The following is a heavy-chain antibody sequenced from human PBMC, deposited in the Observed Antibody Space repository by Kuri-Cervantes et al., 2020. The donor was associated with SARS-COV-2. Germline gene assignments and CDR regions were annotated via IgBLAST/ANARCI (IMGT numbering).Heavy chain of an antibody. CDR3: AREPRVPRVVAATRPFHAFDI. D-gene: IGHD2-15*01. CDR1: GFTFNRFA. Sequence: GESLKISCAASGFTFNRFAIQWVRQAPGKGLEWVAVVSYDGSNKYYADSVKGRFTISRDNSKNTLYLQMNSLRAEDTAVYYCAREPRVPRVVAATRPFHAFDIWGQGTMVTVSS. CDR2: VSYDGSNK. J-gene: IGHJ3*02. V-gene: IGHV3-30-3*01.